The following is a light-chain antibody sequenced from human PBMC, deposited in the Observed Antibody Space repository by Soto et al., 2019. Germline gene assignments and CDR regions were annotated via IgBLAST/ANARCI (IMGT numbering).Light chain of an antibody. CDR3: QQYADYCT. J-gene: IGKJ1*01. CDR2: GAS. V-gene: IGKV1-5*01. Sequence: DLQMTQSPPTLSASVGDRVIITCRASQSLSTWLAWYQQKPGKAPKLLIFGASALESGVPSRFNGSGSATEFTLTINNLQPEDSATYYCQQYADYCTFGQGTKVEIK. CDR1: QSLSTW.